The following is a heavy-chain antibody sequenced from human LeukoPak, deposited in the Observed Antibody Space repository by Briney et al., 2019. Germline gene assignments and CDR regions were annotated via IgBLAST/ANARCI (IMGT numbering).Heavy chain of an antibody. CDR3: AREEGVDGTSGINN. J-gene: IGHJ4*02. CDR2: IWYNGNT. Sequence: GRSLRLSCAASGFTFSTYGMHWVRQAPGKGLEWVSDIWYNGNTYYADSVKGRFTISRDNSKSTLYLQMNSLRAEDTAVYYCAREEGVDGTSGINNWGQGSLVIVSS. D-gene: IGHD4-23*01. CDR1: GFTFSTYG. V-gene: IGHV3-33*01.